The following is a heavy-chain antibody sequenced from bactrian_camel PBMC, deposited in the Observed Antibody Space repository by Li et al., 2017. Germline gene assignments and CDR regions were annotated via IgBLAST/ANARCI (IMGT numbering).Heavy chain of an antibody. CDR2: INIDSTVT. V-gene: IGHV3S1*01. CDR3: AANLRLHGIECSTIEHYLW. J-gene: IGHJ4*01. CDR1: GFNFSDYW. Sequence: HVQLVESGGGTVQPGGSLRLSCAASGFNFSDYWMYWVRQAPGKGLEWVSTINIDSTVTQYLDSVKGRFNITEDSAKNTLYLHLNNLKPEDTAMYTCAANLRLHGIECSTIEHYLWWGQGTQVTVS. D-gene: IGHD1*01.